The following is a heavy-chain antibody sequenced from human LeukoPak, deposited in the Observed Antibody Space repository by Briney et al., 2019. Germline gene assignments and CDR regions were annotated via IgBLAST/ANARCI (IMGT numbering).Heavy chain of an antibody. Sequence: GGSLRLSCSASGFTFSRYAMHWVRQAPGKGLEYVSAISSNGGSTYYADSVKGRFTISRDNSRNTLHLQMSSLRVEDTAVYYCVKDSSSGSHFDYWGQGTLVTVSS. J-gene: IGHJ4*02. CDR3: VKDSSSGSHFDY. CDR2: ISSNGGST. D-gene: IGHD3-10*01. CDR1: GFTFSRYA. V-gene: IGHV3-64D*06.